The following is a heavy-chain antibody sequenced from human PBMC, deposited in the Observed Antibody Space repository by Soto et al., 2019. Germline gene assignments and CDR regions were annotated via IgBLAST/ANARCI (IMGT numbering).Heavy chain of an antibody. J-gene: IGHJ4*02. V-gene: IGHV2-26*01. Sequence: QVTLKESGPVLVKPTETLTLTCTVSGFSLSNARMGVSWIRQPPGKALEWLAHIFSNDEKSYSTSLKSRLTISKDTSKSKVVLTMTNMDPVDTATYYCARMGYYYDSSGYYTHHFDYWGQGTLVTVSS. CDR1: GFSLSNARMG. CDR3: ARMGYYYDSSGYYTHHFDY. D-gene: IGHD3-22*01. CDR2: IFSNDEK.